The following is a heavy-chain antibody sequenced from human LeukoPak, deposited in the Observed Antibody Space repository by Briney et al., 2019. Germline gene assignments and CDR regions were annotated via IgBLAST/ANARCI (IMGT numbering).Heavy chain of an antibody. Sequence: SETLSLTCTVSGGSISSSSYYWGWIRQPPGKGLEWIGSIYYSGSTYYNPSLKSRVTISVGTPKNQFSLKLSSVTAADTAVYYCVNPVAGTGYWGQGTLVTVSS. V-gene: IGHV4-39*01. CDR3: VNPVAGTGY. D-gene: IGHD6-19*01. CDR1: GGSISSSSYY. J-gene: IGHJ4*02. CDR2: IYYSGST.